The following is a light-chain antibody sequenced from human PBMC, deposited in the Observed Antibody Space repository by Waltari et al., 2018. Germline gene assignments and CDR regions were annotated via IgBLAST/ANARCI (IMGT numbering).Light chain of an antibody. V-gene: IGKV3-15*01. CDR1: QSVSSN. J-gene: IGKJ1*01. CDR2: GAS. CDR3: QQYNNWPPWT. Sequence: EVVMTQSPATLSVSPGERATLSCRASQSVSSNLAWYQHKPGQAPRLLIDGASTRATGTPARFSGSGSGTECTLTISSLQSEDFAAYYCQQYNNWPPWTFGQGTTVEIK.